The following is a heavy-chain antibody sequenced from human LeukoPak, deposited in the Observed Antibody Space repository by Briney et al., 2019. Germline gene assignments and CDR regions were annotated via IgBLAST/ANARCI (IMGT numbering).Heavy chain of an antibody. V-gene: IGHV3-30*02. J-gene: IGHJ4*02. CDR2: IRYDATNT. Sequence: GGSLRLSCAASGFTFSTYGIHWVRQAPGKGLEWVAFIRYDATNTYYGDSVKGRRTISRDNSKNTVFLQMDSLRTEDTAVYYCAKDAFEGTKLSNFWSGFYADHWGQGALVTVSS. CDR1: GFTFSTYG. D-gene: IGHD3-3*01. CDR3: AKDAFEGTKLSNFWSGFYADH.